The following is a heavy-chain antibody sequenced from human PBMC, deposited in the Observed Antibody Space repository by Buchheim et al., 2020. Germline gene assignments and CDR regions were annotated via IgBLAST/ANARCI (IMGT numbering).Heavy chain of an antibody. Sequence: QVQLVESGGGLVKPGGSLRLSCAASGFTFSDYYMSWIRQAPGKGLEWVSYISSSSSYTNYADSVKGRFTISRDNAKNSLYLQMNSLRAEDTAVYYCARNPLYSSGYYSLTSSTYYMDVWGKGTT. J-gene: IGHJ6*03. V-gene: IGHV3-11*06. D-gene: IGHD3-22*01. CDR1: GFTFSDYY. CDR2: ISSSSSYT. CDR3: ARNPLYSSGYYSLTSSTYYMDV.